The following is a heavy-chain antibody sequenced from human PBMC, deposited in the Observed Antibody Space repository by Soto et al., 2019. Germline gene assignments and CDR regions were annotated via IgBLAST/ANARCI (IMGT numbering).Heavy chain of an antibody. CDR2: IYYSGST. Sequence: SETLSLTCTVSGGSISSGGYYWSWIRQHPGKGLEWIGYIYYSGSTYYKPSLKSRVTISVDTSKNQFSLKLSSVTAADTAVYYCASGTYYDFWSGYHGYMDVWGKGTTVTVSS. CDR3: ASGTYYDFWSGYHGYMDV. CDR1: GGSISSGGYY. D-gene: IGHD3-3*01. V-gene: IGHV4-31*03. J-gene: IGHJ6*03.